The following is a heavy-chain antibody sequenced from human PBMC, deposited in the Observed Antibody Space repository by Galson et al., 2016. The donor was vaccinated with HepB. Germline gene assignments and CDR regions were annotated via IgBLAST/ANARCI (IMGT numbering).Heavy chain of an antibody. CDR3: ARHRTYGDSPAAFEI. Sequence: SETLSLTCTVSGASLNRNAYYWDWIRQPPGKGLEWIGTISYSGNTYYNPSLKSRVTISVDTSKNQLSLKFSSVTAADTAVYYCARHRTYGDSPAAFEIWGQGTMVTVSS. CDR2: ISYSGNT. CDR1: GASLNRNAYY. V-gene: IGHV4-39*01. J-gene: IGHJ3*02. D-gene: IGHD2-21*02.